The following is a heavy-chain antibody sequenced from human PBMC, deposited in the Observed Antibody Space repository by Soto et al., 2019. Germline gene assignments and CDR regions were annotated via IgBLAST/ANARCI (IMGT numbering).Heavy chain of an antibody. D-gene: IGHD3-10*01. CDR2: IDPRSGAS. J-gene: IGHJ4*02. Sequence: ASVKVSCKPSGYPFTDLYIHWVRQAPGLGLEWMGWIDPRSGASRKTQRFQGRFTMTRDTSTNTVYMELSSLRSDDTAVHFCARDNYGPLDYWGQGTLVTVSS. CDR1: GYPFTDLY. V-gene: IGHV1-2*02. CDR3: ARDNYGPLDY.